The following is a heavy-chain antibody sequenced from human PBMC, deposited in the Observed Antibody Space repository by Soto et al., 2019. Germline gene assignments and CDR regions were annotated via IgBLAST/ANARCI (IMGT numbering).Heavy chain of an antibody. D-gene: IGHD3-9*01. CDR2: ISTHNGNT. CDR3: ARDPPSALTGSRRWQGTSGY. CDR1: GYSFTTYG. J-gene: IGHJ4*02. Sequence: QVQLVQSGAEVKKPGASVKVSCKASGYSFTTYGISWVRQAPGQGLEWMGWISTHNGNTNYAQSLQGRVAMTRDTFTSTAYMELRSLRSDDTAVYYCARDPPSALTGSRRWQGTSGYWGQGTLVTVSS. V-gene: IGHV1-18*01.